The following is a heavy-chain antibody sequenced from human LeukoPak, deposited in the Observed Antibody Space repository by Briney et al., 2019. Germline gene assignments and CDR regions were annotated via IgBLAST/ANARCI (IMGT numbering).Heavy chain of an antibody. D-gene: IGHD2-2*01. V-gene: IGHV3-23*01. J-gene: IGHJ4*02. CDR3: AKPNHCSSTSCYFDY. CDR2: ISGSGGST. Sequence: HPGGSLRLSCAASGFTFSSYAMSWVRQAPGKGLEWVSAISGSGGSTYYADSVKGRFTISRDNSKNTLYLQMNSLRAEDTAVYYCAKPNHCSSTSCYFDYWGQGTLVTVSS. CDR1: GFTFSSYA.